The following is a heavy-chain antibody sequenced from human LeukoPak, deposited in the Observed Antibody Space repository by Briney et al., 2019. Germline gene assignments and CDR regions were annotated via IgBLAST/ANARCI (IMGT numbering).Heavy chain of an antibody. V-gene: IGHV3-21*01. CDR3: ARDAFMDGGEDY. CDR1: GFSFSSYS. J-gene: IGHJ4*02. CDR2: ISSASTYK. Sequence: GGSLRLSCAASGFSFSSYSMIWVRQAPGKALEWVSSISSASTYKAYTDSVKGRFAVSRDNARNSVFLQMDSLGVEDMAVYYCARDAFMDGGEDYWGQGILVTVSS. D-gene: IGHD4-23*01.